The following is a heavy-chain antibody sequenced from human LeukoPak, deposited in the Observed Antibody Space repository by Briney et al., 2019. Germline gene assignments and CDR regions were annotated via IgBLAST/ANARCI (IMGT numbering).Heavy chain of an antibody. Sequence: PSETLSLTCPVSGGSISSDYWSWIRQPAGKGLEWIGRIYTTGSTNYNPSLKSRVTMSVDTSKNQFSLKLSSVTAADTAVYYCARVYDLLSGAFDIWGQGTMVTVSS. CDR1: GGSISSDY. CDR3: ARVYDLLSGAFDI. D-gene: IGHD3-3*01. CDR2: IYTTGST. J-gene: IGHJ3*02. V-gene: IGHV4-4*07.